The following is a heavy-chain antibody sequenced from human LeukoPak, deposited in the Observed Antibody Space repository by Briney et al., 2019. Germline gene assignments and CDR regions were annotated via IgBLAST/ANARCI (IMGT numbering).Heavy chain of an antibody. V-gene: IGHV3-23*01. Sequence: PGGSLRLSCGASGFTFSLHGMSWVRQAPGKGLEWVSSISGSGGSTYYADFVKGRFTISRDNSKNTLYLQMNSLRAEDTAVYYCAKGIDDYNILTGYYTYWGQRTLVTVSS. J-gene: IGHJ4*02. CDR2: ISGSGGST. CDR1: GFTFSLHG. CDR3: AKGIDDYNILTGYYTY. D-gene: IGHD3-9*01.